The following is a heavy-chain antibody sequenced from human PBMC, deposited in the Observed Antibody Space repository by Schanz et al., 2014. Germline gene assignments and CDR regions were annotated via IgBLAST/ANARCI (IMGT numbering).Heavy chain of an antibody. CDR1: GFTFSNFA. D-gene: IGHD2-2*01. CDR2: IRGSGGST. Sequence: QVQLVESGGGVVQPGRSLRLSCAASGFTFSNFAIHWVRQAPGKGLEWVSGIRGSGGSTYYSDSVKGRFTISRDNSKXXXYLQMNSLRDEDXAXYYCARGPSRGTYYYGMDVWGQGTTVTVSS. CDR3: ARGPSRGTYYYGMDV. V-gene: IGHV3-NL1*01. J-gene: IGHJ6*02.